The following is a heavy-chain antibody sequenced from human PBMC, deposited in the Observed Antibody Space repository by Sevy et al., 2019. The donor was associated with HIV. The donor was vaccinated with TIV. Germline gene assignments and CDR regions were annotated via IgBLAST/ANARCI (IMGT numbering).Heavy chain of an antibody. V-gene: IGHV3-15*07. CDR2: IRSKTDGGTT. J-gene: IGHJ6*02. Sequence: GGSLRLSCAASGFTFTYTWMNWVRQAPGKGLEWVGRIRSKTDGGTTDYAAPVKGRFTISRDDSKNTLFLQMDRLKTDAAAVYYCTTSAQVDDYGMDVWGQGTTVTVSS. CDR3: TTSAQVDDYGMDV. CDR1: GFTFTYTW.